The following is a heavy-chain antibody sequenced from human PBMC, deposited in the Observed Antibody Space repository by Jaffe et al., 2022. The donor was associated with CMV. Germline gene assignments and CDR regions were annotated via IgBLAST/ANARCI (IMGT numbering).Heavy chain of an antibody. V-gene: IGHV3-21*01. CDR3: AGGSTTAEGDYYYYGMDV. CDR2: ISSSSSYI. CDR1: GFTFSSYS. D-gene: IGHD3-16*01. J-gene: IGHJ6*02. Sequence: EVQLVESGGGLVKPGGSLRLSCAASGFTFSSYSMNWVRQAPGKGLEWVSSISSSSSYIYYADSVKGRFTISRDNAKNSLYLQMNSLRAEDTAVYYCAGGSTTAEGDYYYYGMDVWGQGTTVTVSS.